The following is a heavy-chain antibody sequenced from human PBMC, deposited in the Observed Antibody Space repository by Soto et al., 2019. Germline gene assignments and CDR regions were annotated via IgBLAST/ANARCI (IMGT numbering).Heavy chain of an antibody. CDR3: ARFMGGDYSSSSYYYYGMDV. D-gene: IGHD6-6*01. CDR2: IIPIFGTT. CDR1: GGTFSSYA. Sequence: SVKVSCKASGGTFSSYAISWVRQAPGQGLEWMGGIIPIFGTTNYAQKFQGRVTITADKSTSTAYMELSNLRSEDTAVYYCARFMGGDYSSSSYYYYGMDVWGQGTTVTVSS. V-gene: IGHV1-69*06. J-gene: IGHJ6*02.